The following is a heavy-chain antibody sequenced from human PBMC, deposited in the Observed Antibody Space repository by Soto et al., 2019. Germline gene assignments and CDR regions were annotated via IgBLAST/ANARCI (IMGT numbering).Heavy chain of an antibody. CDR1: GGSISSYY. Sequence: QVQLQESGPGLVKPSETLSLTCTVSGGSISSYYWSRIRQPPGKGLEWIGFIFYSGSTSYNPSLVSRVTISIDTSEYQFSLKLNSVTAADTAVYYCASMIGDPVLSFDSWGQGTLVAVSS. CDR2: IFYSGST. D-gene: IGHD3-10*02. J-gene: IGHJ5*01. V-gene: IGHV4-59*01. CDR3: ASMIGDPVLSFDS.